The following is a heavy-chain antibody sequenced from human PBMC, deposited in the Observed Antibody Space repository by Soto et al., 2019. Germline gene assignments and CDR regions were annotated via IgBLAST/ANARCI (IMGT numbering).Heavy chain of an antibody. D-gene: IGHD1-26*01. CDR2: IIPILGIT. Sequence: QVQLVQSGAEVKKPGSSVKVSCKASGGTFSSHTINWVRQAPGQGLEWMGRIIPILGITNYAQRFQGRVTIIADKFTSTAYMELSSLRSEDTAVYYCAQDGGRGDDSYYYGMDVWGQGTTVTVSS. CDR1: GGTFSSHT. J-gene: IGHJ6*02. CDR3: AQDGGRGDDSYYYGMDV. V-gene: IGHV1-69*02.